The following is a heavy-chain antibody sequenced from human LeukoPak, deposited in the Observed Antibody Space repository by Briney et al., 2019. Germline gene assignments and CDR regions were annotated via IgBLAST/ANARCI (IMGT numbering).Heavy chain of an antibody. Sequence: ASVKVPCKASGYTFTGYYMHWVRQAPGQGLEWMGWINPNSGGTNYAQKFQGWVTMTRDTSISTAYMELSRLRSDDTAVYYCARAKGSSAFDIWGQGTMVTVSS. CDR2: INPNSGGT. J-gene: IGHJ3*02. CDR3: ARAKGSSAFDI. V-gene: IGHV1-2*04. CDR1: GYTFTGYY. D-gene: IGHD2-15*01.